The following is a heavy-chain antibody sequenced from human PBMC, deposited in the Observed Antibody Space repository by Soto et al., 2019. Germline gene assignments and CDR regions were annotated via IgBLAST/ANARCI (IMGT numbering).Heavy chain of an antibody. CDR2: IYSGGST. J-gene: IGHJ5*02. D-gene: IGHD3-10*01. Sequence: EVQLVETGGGLIQPGGSLRLSCAASGFTVSSNYMSWVRHAPGKGLEWVSVIYSGGSTYYADSVKGRFTISRDNSKNTLDHTSHSLRAKATAVYYCARYGAEMGWFDPWGQGTLVTVSS. CDR3: ARYGAEMGWFDP. V-gene: IGHV3-53*02. CDR1: GFTVSSNY.